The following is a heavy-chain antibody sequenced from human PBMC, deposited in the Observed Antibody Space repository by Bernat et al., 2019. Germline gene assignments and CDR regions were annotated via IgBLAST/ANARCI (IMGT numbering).Heavy chain of an antibody. CDR3: ARRRGCTMVRGVMDWFDP. J-gene: IGHJ5*02. D-gene: IGHD3-10*01. Sequence: QLQLQESGPGLVKPSETLSLTCTVSGGSISSSSYYWGWIRQPPGKGLEWIGSIYYSGSTYYNPSLKSRVTISVDTSKNQFSLKLSSVTAADTAVYYCARRRGCTMVRGVMDWFDPWGQGTLVTVSS. V-gene: IGHV4-39*01. CDR2: IYYSGST. CDR1: GGSISSSSYY.